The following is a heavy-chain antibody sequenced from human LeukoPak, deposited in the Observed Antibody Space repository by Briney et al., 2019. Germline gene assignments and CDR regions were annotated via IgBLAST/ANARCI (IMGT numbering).Heavy chain of an antibody. V-gene: IGHV3-30*18. CDR2: ISYDGSNK. Sequence: GGSLRLSCAASGFTFSSYGMHWVRQAPGKGLEWVAVISYDGSNKYYADSVKGRFTISRDNSKNTLYLQMNSLRAEDTAVYYCAKDDSSNSWYVRGAFDIWGQGTMVTVSS. D-gene: IGHD6-13*01. J-gene: IGHJ3*02. CDR1: GFTFSSYG. CDR3: AKDDSSNSWYVRGAFDI.